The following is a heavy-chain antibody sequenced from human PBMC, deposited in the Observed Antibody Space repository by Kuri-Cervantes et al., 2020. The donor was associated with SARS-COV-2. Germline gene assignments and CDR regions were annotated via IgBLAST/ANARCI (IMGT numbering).Heavy chain of an antibody. CDR2: IYYSGST. J-gene: IGHJ6*03. CDR1: GGSISSHY. CDR3: ARDSAGTDYYYYMDV. D-gene: IGHD6-13*01. Sequence: GSLRLSCTVSGGSISSHYWSWIRQPPGKGLEWIGYIYYSGSTNYNPSLKSRVTISVDTSKNQFSLKLSSVTAADTAVYYCARDSAGTDYYYYMDVWGKGTTVTVSS. V-gene: IGHV4-59*11.